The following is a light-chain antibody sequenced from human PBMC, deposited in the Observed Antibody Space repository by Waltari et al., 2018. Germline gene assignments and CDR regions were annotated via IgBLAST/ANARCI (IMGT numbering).Light chain of an antibody. V-gene: IGKV3-15*01. Sequence: EIVMTQSPATLSVSPGATVTLSCRASQSVTTNLAWYQQKPGQAPRLVICDTSSRATGFPARFSGSGSVTEFTLTISSLQSEDFAVYYCHQYNNWPLTFGGGTKVEIK. J-gene: IGKJ4*01. CDR3: HQYNNWPLT. CDR2: DTS. CDR1: QSVTTN.